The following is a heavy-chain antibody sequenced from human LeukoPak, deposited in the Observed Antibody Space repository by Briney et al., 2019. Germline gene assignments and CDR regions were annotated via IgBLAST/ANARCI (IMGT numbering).Heavy chain of an antibody. Sequence: ASVKVSCKASGGTFSSYAISWVRQAPGQRLEWMGWINAGNGNIKYSQKFQGRVTITRDTSANTAYMELSSLRSEDTAVYYCARDLPVVVVATAMDYWGQGTLVTVSS. CDR2: INAGNGNI. CDR1: GGTFSSYA. D-gene: IGHD2-2*01. J-gene: IGHJ4*02. CDR3: ARDLPVVVVATAMDY. V-gene: IGHV1-3*01.